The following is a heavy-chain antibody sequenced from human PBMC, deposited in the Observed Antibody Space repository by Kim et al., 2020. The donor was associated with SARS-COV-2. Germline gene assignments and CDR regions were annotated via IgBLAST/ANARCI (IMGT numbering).Heavy chain of an antibody. Sequence: YSNPSLKSRVTISVDTSKNQFSLKLSSVTAADTAVYYCAREEQLRYYFDYWGQGTLVTVSS. D-gene: IGHD6-6*01. V-gene: IGHV4-30-2*05. J-gene: IGHJ4*02. CDR3: AREEQLRYYFDY.